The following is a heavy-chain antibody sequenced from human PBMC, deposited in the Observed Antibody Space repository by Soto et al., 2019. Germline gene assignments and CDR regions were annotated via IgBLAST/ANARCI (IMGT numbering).Heavy chain of an antibody. Sequence: SETLSLTCTVSGGSISSGGYYWTWIRQPPGKGLGWIGCIYYSGSTYYNPSLKSRLTISVDTSKNQFSLKLSSVTAADTAVYYCARDSGASGRYLFDYWGQGTLVTVSS. CDR2: IYYSGST. CDR1: GGSISSGGYY. V-gene: IGHV4-39*07. D-gene: IGHD3-10*01. J-gene: IGHJ4*02. CDR3: ARDSGASGRYLFDY.